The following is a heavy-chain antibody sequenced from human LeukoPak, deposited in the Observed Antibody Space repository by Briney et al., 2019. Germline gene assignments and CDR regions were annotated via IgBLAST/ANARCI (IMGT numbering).Heavy chain of an antibody. J-gene: IGHJ4*02. D-gene: IGHD3-10*01. CDR3: AREVQGMDY. Sequence: PGGSLRLSCAASGFTFSSYAMHWVRQAPGKGLEYVSAISSNGGSTYYANSVKGRFTISRDNSKNTLYLQMGSLRAEDMAVYYCAREVQGMDYWGQGTLVTVSS. CDR1: GFTFSSYA. V-gene: IGHV3-64*01. CDR2: ISSNGGST.